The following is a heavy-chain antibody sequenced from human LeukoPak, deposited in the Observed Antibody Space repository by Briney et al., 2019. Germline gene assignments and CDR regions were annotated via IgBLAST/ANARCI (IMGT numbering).Heavy chain of an antibody. D-gene: IGHD1-26*01. Sequence: SLRLSCAASGFTFHDYAMHWVRQAPGKGLEWVSGISWNSGIIGYADSVKGRFTTSRDNAKNSLYLQMNSLRAEDTAVYYCARVVGATEYYYYYYMDVWGKGTTVTISS. CDR1: GFTFHDYA. CDR3: ARVVGATEYYYYYYMDV. CDR2: ISWNSGII. V-gene: IGHV3-9*01. J-gene: IGHJ6*03.